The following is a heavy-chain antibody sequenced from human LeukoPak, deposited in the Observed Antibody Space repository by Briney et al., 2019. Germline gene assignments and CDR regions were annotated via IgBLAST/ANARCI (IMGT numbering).Heavy chain of an antibody. Sequence: SETLSLTCAVYGGSFSGYYWSWIRQPPGKGLEWIGEINHSGSTNYNPSLKSRVTISVDASKNQFSLKLSSVTAADTAVYFCARGPPTDYYDSSGFYYVFDYWGQGTLVTVSS. V-gene: IGHV4-34*01. J-gene: IGHJ4*02. CDR3: ARGPPTDYYDSSGFYYVFDY. CDR1: GGSFSGYY. D-gene: IGHD3-22*01. CDR2: INHSGST.